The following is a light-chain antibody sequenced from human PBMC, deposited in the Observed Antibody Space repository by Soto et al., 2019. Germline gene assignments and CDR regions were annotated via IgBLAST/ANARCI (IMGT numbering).Light chain of an antibody. Sequence: DIQMTQSPSSLSVSVGDRVTITCRASQNINRYLNWYQQKPGKAPKLLIYTSSNLQSGVPSRFSGSGFGTDFTLTISSLQPEDFATYYCQQIYITPYTFGQGTKLQTK. V-gene: IGKV1-39*01. J-gene: IGKJ2*01. CDR2: TSS. CDR1: QNINRY. CDR3: QQIYITPYT.